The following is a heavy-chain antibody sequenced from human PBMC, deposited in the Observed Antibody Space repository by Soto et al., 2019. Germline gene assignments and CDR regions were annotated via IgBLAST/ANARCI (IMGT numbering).Heavy chain of an antibody. V-gene: IGHV3-30-3*01. D-gene: IGHD6-19*01. J-gene: IGHJ3*02. CDR2: ISYDGSNK. Sequence: QVQLVESGGGVVQPGRSLRLSCAASGFTFSSYAMHWVRQAPGKGLEWVAVISYDGSNKYYADSVKGRFTISRDNSKNTLYLQMNSLRAEDTAVYYYARGGKQWPEVDAFDIWGQGTMVTVSS. CDR3: ARGGKQWPEVDAFDI. CDR1: GFTFSSYA.